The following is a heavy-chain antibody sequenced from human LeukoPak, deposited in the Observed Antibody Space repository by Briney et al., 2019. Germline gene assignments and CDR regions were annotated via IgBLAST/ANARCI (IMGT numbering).Heavy chain of an antibody. Sequence: GASVKVSCKVSGYTLTELSMHWVRQAPGKGFEWMGRFDPADGETIYAQKFQGRVTMTADTSTDTVYMGLSSLRSEDTAVYYCATEGKMVRGVYTDYWGQGTLVTVSS. D-gene: IGHD3-10*01. CDR2: FDPADGET. CDR3: ATEGKMVRGVYTDY. V-gene: IGHV1-24*01. CDR1: GYTLTELS. J-gene: IGHJ4*02.